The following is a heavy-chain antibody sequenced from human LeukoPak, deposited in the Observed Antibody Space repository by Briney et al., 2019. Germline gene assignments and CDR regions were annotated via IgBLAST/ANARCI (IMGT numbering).Heavy chain of an antibody. CDR2: IYPGDSDT. D-gene: IGHD2-2*01. Sequence: GEPRKISCKGSGYSFTSYWIGWVRQMPGNGLEWMGIIYPGDSDTRYSTSFQGQVTISADKSISTAYLQWSSLKASDTAMYYCARLDCSRTSCRGHYFDYWGQGTLVTVSS. V-gene: IGHV5-51*01. CDR3: ARLDCSRTSCRGHYFDY. J-gene: IGHJ4*02. CDR1: GYSFTSYW.